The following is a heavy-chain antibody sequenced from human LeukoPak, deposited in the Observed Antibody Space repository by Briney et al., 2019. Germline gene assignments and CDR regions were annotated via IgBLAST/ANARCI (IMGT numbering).Heavy chain of an antibody. V-gene: IGHV3-49*04. Sequence: PGGSLRLSCTASGFTFGDYAMSWVRPAPGVGLEWVGFIRSKAYGGPTEYAASVKGRFTISRDDSKSIAYLQMHSLKTEDTAVYYCTRQVTMIVVVEGYYFDYWGQGTLVTVSS. CDR2: IRSKAYGGPT. CDR1: GFTFGDYA. J-gene: IGHJ4*02. CDR3: TRQVTMIVVVEGYYFDY. D-gene: IGHD3-22*01.